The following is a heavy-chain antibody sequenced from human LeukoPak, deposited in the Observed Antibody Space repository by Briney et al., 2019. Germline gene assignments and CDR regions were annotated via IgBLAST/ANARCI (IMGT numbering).Heavy chain of an antibody. V-gene: IGHV5-10-1*01. CDR3: ARPSRYFDWEIDY. D-gene: IGHD3-9*01. CDR2: IDPSDSYT. Sequence: GESLKISCRGSGYSFTSYWISWVRQMPGKGLEWMGRIDPSDSYTNYSPSFQGHVTISADKSISTAYLQWSSLKASDTAMYYCARPSRYFDWEIDYWGQGTLVTVSS. J-gene: IGHJ4*02. CDR1: GYSFTSYW.